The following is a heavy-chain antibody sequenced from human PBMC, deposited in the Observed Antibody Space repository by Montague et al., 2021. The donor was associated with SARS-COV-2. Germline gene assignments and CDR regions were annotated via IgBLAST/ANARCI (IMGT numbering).Heavy chain of an antibody. D-gene: IGHD5-18*01. CDR3: ARVASDHTAMAPDY. CDR2: ISMSETRT. V-gene: IGHV3-48*04. J-gene: IGHJ4*02. CDR1: GFTFSRYS. Sequence: SLRLSCAAAGFTFSRYSMNWVRQAPGKGLEWISYISMSETRTQYADSVKGRFTISRDNARNSLYLQMRSLTGGDTAVYYCARVASDHTAMAPDYWGQGTLVTVPS.